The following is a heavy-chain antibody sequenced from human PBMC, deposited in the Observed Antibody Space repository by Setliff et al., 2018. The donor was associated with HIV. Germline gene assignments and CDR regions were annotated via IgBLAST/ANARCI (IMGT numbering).Heavy chain of an antibody. CDR2: IYYTGTS. CDR3: ASVQVASAAFDV. V-gene: IGHV4-59*01. D-gene: IGHD2-15*01. Sequence: PSETLSLTCTVSGGSISTYSWSWIRQTPGKGLEWIGFIYYTGTSDNNPSLKSRVTLSVDTSKHQFSLKLSSVTAADTAVYYCASVQVASAAFDVWGQGTMVTVSS. CDR1: GGSISTYS. J-gene: IGHJ3*01.